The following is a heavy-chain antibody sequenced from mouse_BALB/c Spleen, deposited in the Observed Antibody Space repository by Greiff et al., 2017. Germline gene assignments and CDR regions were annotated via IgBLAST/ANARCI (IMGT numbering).Heavy chain of an antibody. D-gene: IGHD2-2*01. Sequence: EVQLVESGTVLARPGASVKMSCKASGYSFTSYWMHWVKQRPGQGLEWIGAIYPGNSDTSYNQKFKGKAKLTAVTSASTAYMELSSLTNEDSAVYYCTRVGGYVPRAMDYWGQGTSVTVSS. CDR2: IYPGNSDT. CDR1: GYSFTSYW. CDR3: TRVGGYVPRAMDY. V-gene: IGHV1-5*01. J-gene: IGHJ4*01.